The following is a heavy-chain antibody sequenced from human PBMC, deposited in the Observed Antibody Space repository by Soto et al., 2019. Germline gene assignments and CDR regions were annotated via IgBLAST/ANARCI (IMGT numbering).Heavy chain of an antibody. CDR1: GGTFSSYA. CDR3: ARGGATTPSFHYYGMDV. Sequence: QVQLVQSGAEVKKPGSSVKVSCKASGGTFSSYATSWVRQAPGQGLEWMGGIIPIFGTANYAQKFQGRVTITADESTSTAYMELSSLRSEDTAVYYCARGGATTPSFHYYGMDVWGQGTTVTVSS. V-gene: IGHV1-69*01. CDR2: IIPIFGTA. D-gene: IGHD1-26*01. J-gene: IGHJ6*02.